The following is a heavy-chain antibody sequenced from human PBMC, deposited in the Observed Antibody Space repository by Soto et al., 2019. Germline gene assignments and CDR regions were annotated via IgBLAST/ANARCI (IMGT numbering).Heavy chain of an antibody. CDR1: GFTFSNYA. D-gene: IGHD6-19*01. V-gene: IGHV3-23*01. CDR3: VREGSGWNSRGSFDF. Sequence: VSLRLSCAASGFTFSNYAMNWVRQAPGKGLGCVSVISGSGGSAYYADSVQGRFTISRDSSKNTLYMQMNSLRDEDTAIYYCVREGSGWNSRGSFDFWGRGTMVTVSS. J-gene: IGHJ3*01. CDR2: ISGSGGSA.